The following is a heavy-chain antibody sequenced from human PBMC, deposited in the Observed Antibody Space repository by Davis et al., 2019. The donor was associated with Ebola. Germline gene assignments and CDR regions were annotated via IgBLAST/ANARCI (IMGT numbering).Heavy chain of an antibody. Sequence: ASVKVSFKASGYTFTSYGISWVRQAPGQGLEWMGWISAYNGNTKYSQKFQGRVTITRDTSASTAYMELSSLRSEDTAVYYCARNYDYYDSSGYSLDYWGQGTLVTVSS. CDR2: ISAYNGNT. V-gene: IGHV1-18*04. D-gene: IGHD3-22*01. CDR3: ARNYDYYDSSGYSLDY. J-gene: IGHJ4*02. CDR1: GYTFTSYG.